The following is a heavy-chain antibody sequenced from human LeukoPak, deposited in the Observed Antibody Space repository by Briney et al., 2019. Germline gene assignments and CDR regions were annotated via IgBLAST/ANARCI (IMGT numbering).Heavy chain of an antibody. CDR2: ISSSSSYI. J-gene: IGHJ4*02. CDR3: ANGRSSSGALQHDY. D-gene: IGHD6-19*01. CDR1: GFIFSSYS. Sequence: PGGSLRLSCAASGFIFSSYSMNWVRQAPGKGLEWVSSISSSSSYIYYADSVKGRFTISRDNAKNSLYLQMNSLRAEDTALYFCANGRSSSGALQHDYWGQGTLVTVSS. V-gene: IGHV3-21*04.